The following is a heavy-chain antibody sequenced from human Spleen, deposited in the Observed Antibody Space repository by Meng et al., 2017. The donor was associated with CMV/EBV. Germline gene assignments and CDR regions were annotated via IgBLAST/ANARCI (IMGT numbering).Heavy chain of an antibody. CDR1: GFPFSSYG. CDR3: ARESYGDYEGVGY. Sequence: QVQLVESGGGVVQPGWSLRLSCVVSGFPFSSYGMNWVRQGPGKGLQWVASSRYDGNDKYYSESVKGRFTISRDNSKNTLYLQMNSLRAEDTAVYYCARESYGDYEGVGYWGQGTLVTVDS. CDR2: SRYDGNDK. V-gene: IGHV3-30*02. D-gene: IGHD4-17*01. J-gene: IGHJ4*02.